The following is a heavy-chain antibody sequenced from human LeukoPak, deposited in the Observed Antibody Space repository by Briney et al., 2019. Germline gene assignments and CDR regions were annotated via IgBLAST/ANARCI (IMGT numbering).Heavy chain of an antibody. J-gene: IGHJ4*02. D-gene: IGHD1-26*01. CDR1: GFTFSSYA. CDR2: ISGSGGST. Sequence: GGSLRLSCAASGFTFSSYAMSWVRQAPGKGLEWVSAISGSGGSTYYADSVKGRLTISRDNSKNKLYMQMNSLRAEDTAVYYCAKDRPLYSGSQHFDYWGQGTLVTVSS. V-gene: IGHV3-23*01. CDR3: AKDRPLYSGSQHFDY.